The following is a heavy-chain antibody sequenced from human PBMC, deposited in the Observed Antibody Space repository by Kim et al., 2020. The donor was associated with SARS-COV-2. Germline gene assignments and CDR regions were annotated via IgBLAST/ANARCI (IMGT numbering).Heavy chain of an antibody. CDR2: INHSGST. V-gene: IGHV4-34*01. J-gene: IGHJ4*02. D-gene: IGHD3-16*01. Sequence: SETLSLTCAVYGGSFSGYYWSWIRQPPGKGLEWIGEINHSGSTNYNPSLKSRVTISVDTSKNQFSLKLSSVTAADTAVYYCARGGGSGLGYWGQGTLVTVSS. CDR1: GGSFSGYY. CDR3: ARGGGSGLGY.